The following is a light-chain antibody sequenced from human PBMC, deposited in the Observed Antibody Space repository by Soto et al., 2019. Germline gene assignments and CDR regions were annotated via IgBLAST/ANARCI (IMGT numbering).Light chain of an antibody. Sequence: QSALTQPASVSGSPGQSITISCTGSSSDAGTFNLISWYQQHPGKAPKLIIYEGTKRPSGVSNRFSGSKSGNTASLIISGLQAEDEADYYCSSYAGSSIYVFGIGTKLTVL. CDR2: EGT. V-gene: IGLV2-23*01. CDR1: SSDAGTFNL. J-gene: IGLJ1*01. CDR3: SSYAGSSIYV.